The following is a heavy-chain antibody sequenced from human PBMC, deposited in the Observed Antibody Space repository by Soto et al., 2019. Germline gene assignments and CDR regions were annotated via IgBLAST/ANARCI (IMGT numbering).Heavy chain of an antibody. J-gene: IGHJ4*02. CDR3: AREGYGDYVRKFDY. V-gene: IGHV3-7*01. Sequence: GSLRLSCAASGFTFSSYWMSWVRQAPGKGLEWVANIKQDGSEKYYVDSVKGRFTISRDNAKNSLYLQMNSLRAEDTAVYYCAREGYGDYVRKFDYWGQGTLVTVSS. CDR1: GFTFSSYW. D-gene: IGHD4-17*01. CDR2: IKQDGSEK.